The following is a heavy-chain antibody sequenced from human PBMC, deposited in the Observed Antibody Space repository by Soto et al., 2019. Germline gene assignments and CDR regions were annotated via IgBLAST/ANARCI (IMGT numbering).Heavy chain of an antibody. CDR1: GGSISSYY. J-gene: IGHJ4*02. CDR2: VYYSGTT. V-gene: IGHV4-59*01. Sequence: QVQLQESGPGLVKPSETLSLTCTVSGGSISSYYWTWIRHPPGKGLECVVYVYYSGTTDYNPSLQSRVTISVDPSKNQFSLKVKSVTAADTAIYYCARAGSTWRYFFDYWGPGSLVTVSS. D-gene: IGHD6-13*01. CDR3: ARAGSTWRYFFDY.